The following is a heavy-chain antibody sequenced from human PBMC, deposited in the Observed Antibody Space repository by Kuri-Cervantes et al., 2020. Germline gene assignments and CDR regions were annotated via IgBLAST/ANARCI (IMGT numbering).Heavy chain of an antibody. D-gene: IGHD6-13*01. Sequence: SQTLSLTCGVHGGSFSGYYWSWTRQSPGKGLEWIGDVKEGGVTNYNPSLKSRVTISGDMSKNQFPLKMTSVTAADTAVYYCARGCIAAAGYRRWFDPWGQGTLVTVSS. CDR3: ARGCIAAAGYRRWFDP. J-gene: IGHJ5*02. CDR1: GGSFSGYY. V-gene: IGHV4-34*01. CDR2: VKEGGVT.